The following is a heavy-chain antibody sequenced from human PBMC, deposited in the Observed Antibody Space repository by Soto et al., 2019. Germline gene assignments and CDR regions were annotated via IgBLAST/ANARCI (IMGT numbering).Heavy chain of an antibody. D-gene: IGHD5-18*01. CDR3: AGRYSYGSFFDY. Sequence: LSLTCTVSGDPLTSYYWSWIRQSPGKGLEWIGNIYYSGSTNYNPALKSRVTISVGTSKNQFSLKLRSVTAADTAVFYCAGRYSYGSFFDYWGQGILVTVSS. V-gene: IGHV4-59*01. CDR1: GDPLTSYY. CDR2: IYYSGST. J-gene: IGHJ4*02.